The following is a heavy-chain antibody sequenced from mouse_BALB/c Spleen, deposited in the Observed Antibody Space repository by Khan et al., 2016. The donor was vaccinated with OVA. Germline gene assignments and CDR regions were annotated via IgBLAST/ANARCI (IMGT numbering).Heavy chain of an antibody. J-gene: IGHJ4*01. Sequence: QVQLKESGPGLVAPSQSLSITCTVSGFSLTSYGVHWVRQPPGKGLEWLGVIWAGGSTNYNSALMSRLSISKDNSKSQVFLKMNSLQTDDTAMYYCAGLYYYGSSVYAMDYWGQGTAVTGSS. D-gene: IGHD1-1*01. V-gene: IGHV2-9*02. CDR2: IWAGGST. CDR1: GFSLTSYG. CDR3: AGLYYYGSSVYAMDY.